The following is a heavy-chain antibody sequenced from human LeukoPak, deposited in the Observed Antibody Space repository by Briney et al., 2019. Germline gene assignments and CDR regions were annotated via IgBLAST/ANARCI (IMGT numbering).Heavy chain of an antibody. CDR3: ARSEVSSGWYLFGY. CDR1: GFTFSSYA. D-gene: IGHD6-19*01. CDR2: ISYDGSNK. V-gene: IGHV3-30*04. Sequence: GRSLRLSCAASGFTFSSYAMHWVRQAPGKGLEWVAVISYDGSNKYYADSVKGRFTISRDNSKNTLYLQMNSLRAEDTAVYYCARSEVSSGWYLFGYWGQGTLVTVSS. J-gene: IGHJ4*02.